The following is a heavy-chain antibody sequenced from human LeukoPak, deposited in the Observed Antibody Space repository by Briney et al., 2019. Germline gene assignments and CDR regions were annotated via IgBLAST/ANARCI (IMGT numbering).Heavy chain of an antibody. V-gene: IGHV4-59*01. D-gene: IGHD4-17*01. CDR1: GGSISSYY. CDR3: ARSFYGDYLEYFQH. J-gene: IGHJ1*01. CDR2: IYYSGST. Sequence: SETLSLTCTVSGGSISSYYWSWIRQPPGKGLEWIGYIYYSGSTNYNLSLKSRVTISVDTSKNQSSLKLSSVTAADTAVYYCARSFYGDYLEYFQHWGQGTLVTVSS.